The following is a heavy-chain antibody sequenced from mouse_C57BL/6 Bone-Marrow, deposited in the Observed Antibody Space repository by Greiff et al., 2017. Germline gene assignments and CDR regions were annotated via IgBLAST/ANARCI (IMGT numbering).Heavy chain of an antibody. J-gene: IGHJ2*01. Sequence: EVMLVESGGDLVKPGGSLKLSCAASGFTFSSYGMSWVRQTPDKRLEWVATISSGGSYIYYPDSVKGRFTIARDNAKNTLYLQMSSLKSEDTAMYYCARHEPYYYGSSLYYFDYWGQGTTLTVSS. CDR2: ISSGGSYI. CDR1: GFTFSSYG. V-gene: IGHV5-6*02. CDR3: ARHEPYYYGSSLYYFDY. D-gene: IGHD1-1*01.